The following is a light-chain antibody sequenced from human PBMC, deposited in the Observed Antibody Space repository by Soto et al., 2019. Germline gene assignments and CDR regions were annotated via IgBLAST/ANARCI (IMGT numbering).Light chain of an antibody. CDR1: SGSIASNY. Sequence: NFMLTQPHSVSESPGKTVTISCTRSSGSIASNYAQWYQQRPGSAPTTVIYEDNQRPSGVPDRFSGSIDSSSNSASLTISGLKTEDEADYYCQSYDSSNHVVFGGGTKVTVL. V-gene: IGLV6-57*04. J-gene: IGLJ2*01. CDR3: QSYDSSNHVV. CDR2: EDN.